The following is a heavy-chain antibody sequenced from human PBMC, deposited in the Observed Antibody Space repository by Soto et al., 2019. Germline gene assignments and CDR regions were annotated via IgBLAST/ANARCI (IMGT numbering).Heavy chain of an antibody. CDR1: GFTFSSYG. Sequence: GGSLRLSCAASGFTFSSYGMHWVRQAPGKGLEWVAVISYDGSNKYYADSVKGRFTISRDNSKNTLYLQMNSLRAEDTAVYYCAKDPYYYDSSPNNPYFDYWGQGTLVTVSS. J-gene: IGHJ4*02. CDR3: AKDPYYYDSSPNNPYFDY. CDR2: ISYDGSNK. V-gene: IGHV3-30*18. D-gene: IGHD3-22*01.